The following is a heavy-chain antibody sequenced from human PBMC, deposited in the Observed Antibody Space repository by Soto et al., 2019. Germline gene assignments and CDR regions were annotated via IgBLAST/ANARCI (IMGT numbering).Heavy chain of an antibody. J-gene: IGHJ6*02. V-gene: IGHV3-30*18. CDR1: GFTFSSYG. D-gene: IGHD2-15*01. Sequence: PGGSLRLSCAASGFTFSSYGMHWVRQAPGKGLEWVAVISYDGSNKYYADSVKGRFTISRDNSKNTLYLQMNSLRAEDTAVYYCANRGRPPLLDYYGMDVWGQGTTVTVSS. CDR3: ANRGRPPLLDYYGMDV. CDR2: ISYDGSNK.